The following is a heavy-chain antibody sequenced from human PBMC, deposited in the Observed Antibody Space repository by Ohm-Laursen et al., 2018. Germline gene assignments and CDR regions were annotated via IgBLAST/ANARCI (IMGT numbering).Heavy chain of an antibody. CDR3: AKDSRSYGMDV. V-gene: IGHV3-23*01. Sequence: SLRLSCAASGFRFSNYAMSWVRQAPEKGLEWVSGISTSGGTTYYADSVKGRFTISRDNAKNSLYLQMNSLRAEDTALYYCAKDSRSYGMDVWGQGTTVTVSS. J-gene: IGHJ6*02. D-gene: IGHD5-12*01. CDR2: ISTSGGTT. CDR1: GFRFSNYA.